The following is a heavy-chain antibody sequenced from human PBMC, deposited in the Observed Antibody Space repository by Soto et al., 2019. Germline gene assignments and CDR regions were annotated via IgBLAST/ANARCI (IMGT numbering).Heavy chain of an antibody. Sequence: RRSGAGCGCTLSTFSMSSVHQAPGKGLEWISAISGSGGTTYYADSVKGRLTISRDNSRNTLYLQMNSLRAEDTALYYCAKRPGVAAAGTVFDYWGQGTLVTVSS. J-gene: IGHJ4*02. V-gene: IGHV3-23*01. CDR3: AKRPGVAAAGTVFDY. CDR2: ISGSGGTT. CDR1: GCTLSTFS. D-gene: IGHD6-13*01.